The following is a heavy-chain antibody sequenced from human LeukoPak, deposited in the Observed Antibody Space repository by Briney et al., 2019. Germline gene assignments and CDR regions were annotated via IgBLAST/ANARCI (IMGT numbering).Heavy chain of an antibody. D-gene: IGHD3-3*01. J-gene: IGHJ4*02. V-gene: IGHV3-48*04. CDR3: AREGYDFWSGPLDY. Sequence: GGSLRLSCAASGFTFSSYSMNWVRQAPGKGLEWVSYISSSSSTIYYADSVKGRFTISRDNAKNTLYLQMNSLRAEDTAVYYCAREGYDFWSGPLDYWGQGTLVTVSS. CDR2: ISSSSSTI. CDR1: GFTFSSYS.